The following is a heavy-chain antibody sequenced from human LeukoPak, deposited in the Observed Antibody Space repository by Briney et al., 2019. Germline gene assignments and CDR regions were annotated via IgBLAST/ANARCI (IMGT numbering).Heavy chain of an antibody. CDR1: GLTFSSYG. Sequence: GGSLRLSCAASGLTFSSYGMHWVRQAPGKGLAWVAFIQYDGSDKDYADSVKGRFTISRDNSKNTLYLQMNSLRAEDTAVYYCAKDRYYDSSGYWNYWGQGTLVTVSS. D-gene: IGHD3-22*01. V-gene: IGHV3-30*02. CDR2: IQYDGSDK. J-gene: IGHJ4*02. CDR3: AKDRYYDSSGYWNY.